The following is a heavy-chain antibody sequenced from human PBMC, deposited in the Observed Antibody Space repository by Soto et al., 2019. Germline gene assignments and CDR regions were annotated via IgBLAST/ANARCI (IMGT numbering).Heavy chain of an antibody. CDR1: GYTFTSYG. CDR2: ISAYNGNT. D-gene: IGHD1-26*01. Sequence: QVQLVQSGAEVKKPGASVKVSCKASGYTFTSYGISWVRQAPGQGLEWMGWISAYNGNTNYAQKLQGRVTMTTDTSTSTAYMELRSLRSDDTAVYYCARDKRSRSYYYYYGMDVRGQGTTVTVSS. V-gene: IGHV1-18*04. J-gene: IGHJ6*02. CDR3: ARDKRSRSYYYYYGMDV.